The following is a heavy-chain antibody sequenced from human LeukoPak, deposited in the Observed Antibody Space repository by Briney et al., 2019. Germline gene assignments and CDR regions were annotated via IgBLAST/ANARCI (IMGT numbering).Heavy chain of an antibody. J-gene: IGHJ6*02. V-gene: IGHV1-24*01. Sequence: GASVKVSCKVSGYTLTELSMHWVRQAPGKGLEWMGGFDPEDGETIYAQKFQGRVTMTEDTSTDTAYMELSSLRSEDTAVYYCATVYYYGSGSYYNPYGMDVWGQGTTVTVSS. CDR3: ATVYYYGSGSYYNPYGMDV. CDR2: FDPEDGET. D-gene: IGHD3-10*01. CDR1: GYTLTELS.